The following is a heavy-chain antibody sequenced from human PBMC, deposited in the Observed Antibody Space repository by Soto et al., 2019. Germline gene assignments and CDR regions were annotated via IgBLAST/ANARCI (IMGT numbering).Heavy chain of an antibody. CDR1: GFTFSSYS. D-gene: IGHD6-19*01. Sequence: EVQLVESGGGLVQPGGSLRLSCAASGFTFSSYSMNWVRQAPGKGLEWVSGISWNSGSIGYADSVKGRFTISRDNAKNSLYLQMNSLRAEDTALYYCARSSQWLVHSLDYWGQGTLVTVSS. J-gene: IGHJ4*02. CDR3: ARSSQWLVHSLDY. CDR2: ISWNSGSI. V-gene: IGHV3-9*01.